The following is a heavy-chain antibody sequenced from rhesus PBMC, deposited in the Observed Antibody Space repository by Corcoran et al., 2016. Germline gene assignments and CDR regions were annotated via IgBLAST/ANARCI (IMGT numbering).Heavy chain of an antibody. V-gene: IGHV4S10*01. CDR3: AREHSGYDY. Sequence: QVQLQESGPGVVKPSETLSLTCAVSGGSISDSYRWSWIRQPPGKGLEWIGYIYGSSTSTNYNPSLTSRVTISKDTSKNQFSLKLSSVTAADTAVYYCAREHSGYDYWGQGVLVTVSS. CDR1: GGSISDSYR. J-gene: IGHJ4*01. CDR2: IYGSSTST. D-gene: IGHD5-24*01.